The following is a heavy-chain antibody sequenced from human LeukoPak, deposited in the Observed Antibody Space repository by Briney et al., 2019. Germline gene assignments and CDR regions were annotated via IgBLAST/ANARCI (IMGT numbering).Heavy chain of an antibody. Sequence: SETLSLTCAVSGYSISSGYYWGWIRQPPGKGLEWIGSIYHSGSTYYNPSLKSRVTISVDTSKNQFSLKLSSVTAADTAVYYCARLYYGGITYYYYYMDVWGKGTTVTLSS. CDR1: GYSISSGYY. J-gene: IGHJ6*03. CDR3: ARLYYGGITYYYYYMDV. CDR2: IYHSGST. V-gene: IGHV4-38-2*01. D-gene: IGHD4-23*01.